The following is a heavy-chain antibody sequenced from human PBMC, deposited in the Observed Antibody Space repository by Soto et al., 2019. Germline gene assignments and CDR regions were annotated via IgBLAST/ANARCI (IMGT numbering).Heavy chain of an antibody. CDR2: INPTSGAT. CDR3: VRDSNYDLWSGYTYFDY. Sequence: GSSGKVSCKTSGYRFSTYVMHWGRRAPGQGLEWMGVINPTSGATSYSQRFQARLTMTRDTSTGTVDMELRSLTSDDTAVYYCVRDSNYDLWSGYTYFDYWG. V-gene: IGHV1-46*03. D-gene: IGHD3-3*01. J-gene: IGHJ4*01. CDR1: GYRFSTYV.